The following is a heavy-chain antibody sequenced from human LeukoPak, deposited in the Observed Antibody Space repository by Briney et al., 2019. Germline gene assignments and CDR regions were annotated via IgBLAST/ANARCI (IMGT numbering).Heavy chain of an antibody. V-gene: IGHV4-61*02. CDR3: ARQDI. J-gene: IGHJ4*02. Sequence: SETLSLTCTVSGGSISSGNHYWSWLRQPAGKGLEWIGGIYSSGRTYYTPSLKSRVTISVDTSKNQFYLTLTSVTAADTAVYYCARQDIWGQGTLVTVSS. CDR1: GGSISSGNHY. CDR2: IYSSGRT.